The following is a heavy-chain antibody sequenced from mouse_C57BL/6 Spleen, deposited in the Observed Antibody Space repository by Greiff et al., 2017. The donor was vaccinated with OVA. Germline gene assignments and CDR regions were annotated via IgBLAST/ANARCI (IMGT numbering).Heavy chain of an antibody. CDR1: GYTFSSYW. CDR3: AINVILYAYGNSPSDWYFDV. D-gene: IGHD1-1*01. V-gene: IGHV1-64*01. J-gene: IGHJ1*03. CDR2: IHPNSGST. Sequence: QVQLQQPGAELVKPGASVKLSCKASGYTFSSYWMNWVRQRPGQGLEWIGTIHPNSGSTNYHETFKSKATLTVDKSSSTAYMQISSLSSEDSAVYYCAINVILYAYGNSPSDWYFDVWGTGTTVTVSS.